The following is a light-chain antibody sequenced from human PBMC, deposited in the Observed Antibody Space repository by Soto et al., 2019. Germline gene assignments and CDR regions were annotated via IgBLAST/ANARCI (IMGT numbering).Light chain of an antibody. CDR1: QSVSGTY. CDR2: GSS. V-gene: IGKV3-20*01. Sequence: EIVLTQSPGTLSLSPGERATLSCRASQSVSGTYLAWYQHKPGQSPRLLIFGSSIRAAGIPDRFSGSGSGADFPLTISRLEAEDFVVYYCQQYGTSPWTFGQGTKVEMK. CDR3: QQYGTSPWT. J-gene: IGKJ1*01.